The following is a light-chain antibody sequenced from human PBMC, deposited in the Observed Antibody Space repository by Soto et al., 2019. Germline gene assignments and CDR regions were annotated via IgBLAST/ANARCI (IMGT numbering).Light chain of an antibody. Sequence: ENLLTQSPGTLSLSPGERATLSCRASQSVSRSFLAWYQQKPGQAPRLLIHGASSRVNGIPDRFSGSGFGTDFPLTISRLEPEDFAVYYCQQYGSSPFTFGGGTRVAIK. CDR3: QQYGSSPFT. J-gene: IGKJ4*01. CDR1: QSVSRSF. V-gene: IGKV3-20*01. CDR2: GAS.